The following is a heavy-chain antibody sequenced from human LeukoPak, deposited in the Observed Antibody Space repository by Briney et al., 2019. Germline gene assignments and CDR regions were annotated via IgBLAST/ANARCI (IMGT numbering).Heavy chain of an antibody. CDR3: AREGLGTMVRGVKGV. CDR2: ISYDGSNK. Sequence: PGGSLRLSCAASGFTFSSYAMHWVRQAPGKGLEWVAVISYDGSNKYYADSVKGRFTISRDNSKNTLYLQMNSLRAEDTAVYYCAREGLGTMVRGVKGVWGQGTLVTVSS. CDR1: GFTFSSYA. J-gene: IGHJ4*02. D-gene: IGHD3-10*01. V-gene: IGHV3-30-3*01.